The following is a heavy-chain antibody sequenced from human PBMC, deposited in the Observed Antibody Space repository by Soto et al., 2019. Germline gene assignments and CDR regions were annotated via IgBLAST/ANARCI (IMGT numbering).Heavy chain of an antibody. D-gene: IGHD5-12*01. J-gene: IGHJ3*01. CDR2: ISGSGGST. V-gene: IGHV3-23*01. CDR3: AKDKLLGSSRGSGYPV. Sequence: GGSLRLSCAASGFTFSSYAMSWVRQAPGKGLEWVSAISGSGGSTYYADSVKGRFTISRDNSKNTLYLQMNSLRAEDTAVYYCAKDKLLGSSRGSGYPVWGQGTMVTVSS. CDR1: GFTFSSYA.